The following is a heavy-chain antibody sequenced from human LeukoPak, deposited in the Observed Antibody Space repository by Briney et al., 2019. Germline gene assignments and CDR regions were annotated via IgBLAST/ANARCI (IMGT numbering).Heavy chain of an antibody. Sequence: ASVKVSCTASGYTFTGYYMHWVRQAPGQGLEWMGWINPNSGGTNYAQKFQGRVTMTRDTSISTAYMELSRLRSDDTAVYYCARVVTGTTEYYYYYYYMDVWGKGTTVTVSS. V-gene: IGHV1-2*02. J-gene: IGHJ6*03. CDR3: ARVVTGTTEYYYYYYYMDV. CDR1: GYTFTGYY. CDR2: INPNSGGT. D-gene: IGHD1-7*01.